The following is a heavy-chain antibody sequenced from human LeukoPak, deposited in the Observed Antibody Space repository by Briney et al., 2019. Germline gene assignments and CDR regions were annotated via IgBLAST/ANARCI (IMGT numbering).Heavy chain of an antibody. CDR1: GYTFTGYY. Sequence: GASVKVSCKASGYTFTGYYMHWVRQAPGQGLEWMGWINPNSGGTNYAQKFQGRVTMTRDTSISTAYMELSRLRSDDTAVYYCARAKGAVMYYDFWSGPSWWFDPWGQGTLVTVSS. CDR2: INPNSGGT. V-gene: IGHV1-2*02. CDR3: ARAKGAVMYYDFWSGPSWWFDP. J-gene: IGHJ5*02. D-gene: IGHD3-3*01.